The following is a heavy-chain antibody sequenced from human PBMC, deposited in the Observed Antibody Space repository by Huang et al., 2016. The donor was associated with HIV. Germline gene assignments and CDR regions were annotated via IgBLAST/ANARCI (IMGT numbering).Heavy chain of an antibody. CDR3: ARGPDYYDSSGREAFDI. CDR2: INHSGST. CDR1: GGSFSGYY. D-gene: IGHD3-22*01. V-gene: IGHV4-34*01. Sequence: QVQLQQWGAGLLKPSETLSLTCAVYGGSFSGYYWSGIRQPPGKGLEGIGEINHSGSTNCNPSLKSRVTISVDTSKTQFSLKLNSGTAADTAVYYCARGPDYYDSSGREAFDIWGQGTMVTVSS. J-gene: IGHJ3*02.